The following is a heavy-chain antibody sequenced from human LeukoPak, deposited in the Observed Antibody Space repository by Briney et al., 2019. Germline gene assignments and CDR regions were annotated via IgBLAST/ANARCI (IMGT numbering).Heavy chain of an antibody. Sequence: SQSLSLTRALDAASVGVYYSSWVRHPPGRGLGWRLEINNSGSTNYNPSLKSGVTISVETSKNHCSLKLSSLPAADPPAYYSAREASQKGAHYMDVGGKGTTVTISS. CDR2: INNSGST. J-gene: IGHJ6*03. CDR1: AASVGVYY. V-gene: IGHV4-34*01. CDR3: AREASQKGAHYMDV. D-gene: IGHD3-16*01.